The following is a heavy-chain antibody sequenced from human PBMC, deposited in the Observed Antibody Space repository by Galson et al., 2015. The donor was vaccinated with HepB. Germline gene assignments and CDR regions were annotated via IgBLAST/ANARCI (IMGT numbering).Heavy chain of an antibody. J-gene: IGHJ6*02. Sequence: SLRLSCAASGFTFSSYSMNWVRQAPGKGLEWVSSISSSSSYIYYADSVKGRFAISRDNAKNSLYLQMNSLRAEDTAVYYCARDLDTMIVANYYYYYGMDVWGQGTTVTVSS. CDR1: GFTFSSYS. CDR2: ISSSSSYI. V-gene: IGHV3-21*01. D-gene: IGHD3-22*01. CDR3: ARDLDTMIVANYYYYYGMDV.